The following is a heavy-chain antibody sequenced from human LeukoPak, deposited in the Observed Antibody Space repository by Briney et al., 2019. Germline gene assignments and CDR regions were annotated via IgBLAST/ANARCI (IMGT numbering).Heavy chain of an antibody. V-gene: IGHV1-58*02. CDR2: IVVGSGNT. J-gene: IGHJ6*02. D-gene: IGHD7-27*01. CDR1: GYTFTSYA. CDR3: AASMGIPDYYYYYGMDV. Sequence: ASVKVSCKASGYTFTSYAMHWVRQAPGQRLEWIGWIVVGSGNTNYAQKFQERVTITRDMSTSTAYMELSSLRSEDTAVYYCAASMGIPDYYYYYGMDVWGQGTTVTVSS.